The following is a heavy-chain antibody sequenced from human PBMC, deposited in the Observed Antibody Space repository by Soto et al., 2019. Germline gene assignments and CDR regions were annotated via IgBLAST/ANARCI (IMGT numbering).Heavy chain of an antibody. CDR3: ANRPRYYNLDV. J-gene: IGHJ6*02. CDR2: MFYSGLT. V-gene: IGHV4-39*01. Sequence: SETLSLTCSVSGYSVTSSDYYWAWIRQPPGKGLEWIGSMFYSGLTYYNPSLKSRVTLSVDTSKNTLYLQMNSLTAEDTAVYYCANRPRYYNLDVWGQGTTVTVSS. CDR1: GYSVTSSDYY.